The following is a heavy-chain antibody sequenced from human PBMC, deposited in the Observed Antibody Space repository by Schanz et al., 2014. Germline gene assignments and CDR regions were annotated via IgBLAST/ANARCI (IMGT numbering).Heavy chain of an antibody. Sequence: QVQLVQSGGEVKKPGASVKVSCKASGYTLTAYYMHWVRQAPGQGLEWMGWINPDSGGTNYAQKFQGRVTMTRDTSISTAYMELSRLTSDDTAVYYCARSIVAIGTVPDDALHIWGQGTLVTVPS. CDR1: GYTLTAYY. V-gene: IGHV1-2*02. D-gene: IGHD6-13*01. CDR2: INPDSGGT. J-gene: IGHJ3*02. CDR3: ARSIVAIGTVPDDALHI.